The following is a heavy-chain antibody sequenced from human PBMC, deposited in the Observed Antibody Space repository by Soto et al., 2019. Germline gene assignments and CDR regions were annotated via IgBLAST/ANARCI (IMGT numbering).Heavy chain of an antibody. CDR2: VHYSGRT. Sequence: SETLSLTCTVSGGSIISNDYYWGWIRQPPGKGLEWIGTVHYSGRTYYNPSLKSRVTMSVDTSKNQFSLKLTSMTAADTAFYYCVDIRGQWLPQDWGQRTLVTVS. CDR1: GGSIISNDYY. V-gene: IGHV4-39*01. CDR3: VDIRGQWLPQD. J-gene: IGHJ4*02. D-gene: IGHD5-12*01.